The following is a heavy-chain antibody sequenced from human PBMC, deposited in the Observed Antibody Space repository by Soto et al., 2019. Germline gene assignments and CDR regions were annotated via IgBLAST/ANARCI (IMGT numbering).Heavy chain of an antibody. D-gene: IGHD3-10*01. V-gene: IGHV3-33*08. J-gene: IGHJ4*02. CDR1: GFTFSSYG. CDR2: IWYDGSNK. Sequence: QVQMVESGGGVVQPGKSLRLSCAASGFTFSSYGMHWVRQAPGKGLEWVAVIWYDGSNKDYADSVRGRFTISRDNSKNTLYLQINSLRAEDTALYYCAREKESTMGPSFDSWGQGTLVTVSS. CDR3: AREKESTMGPSFDS.